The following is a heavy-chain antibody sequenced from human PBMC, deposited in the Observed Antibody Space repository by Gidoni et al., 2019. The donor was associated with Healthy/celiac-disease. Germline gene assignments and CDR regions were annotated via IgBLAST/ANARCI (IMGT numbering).Heavy chain of an antibody. D-gene: IGHD3-10*01. CDR2: INAGNGNT. Sequence: QVQLVQSGAEVKKPGASVKVSCKASGYTFTSYAMHWVLQAPGQRFEWMGWINAGNGNTKYSQKFQGRVTITRDTSASTAYMELSSLRSEDTAVYYCARDVLRVAGFRELAALYYYYGMDVWGQGTTVTVSS. CDR1: GYTFTSYA. J-gene: IGHJ6*02. V-gene: IGHV1-3*01. CDR3: ARDVLRVAGFRELAALYYYYGMDV.